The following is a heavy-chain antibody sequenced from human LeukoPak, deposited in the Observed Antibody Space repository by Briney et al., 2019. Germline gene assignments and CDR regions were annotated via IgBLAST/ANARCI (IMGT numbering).Heavy chain of an antibody. Sequence: TGGSLRLSCAASGFTFSSYGMHWVRQAPGRGLEWVAFIRYDGSNKYYADSVKGRFTVSRDNSKNTLYLQMNSLRAEDTAVYYCAKDLSPYDFWSGRTFDYWGQGTLVTVSS. V-gene: IGHV3-30*02. CDR3: AKDLSPYDFWSGRTFDY. J-gene: IGHJ4*02. CDR1: GFTFSSYG. CDR2: IRYDGSNK. D-gene: IGHD3-3*01.